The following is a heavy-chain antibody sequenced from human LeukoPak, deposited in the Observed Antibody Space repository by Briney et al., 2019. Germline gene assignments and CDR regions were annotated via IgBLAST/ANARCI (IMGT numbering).Heavy chain of an antibody. V-gene: IGHV3-23*01. J-gene: IGHJ4*02. D-gene: IGHD3-22*01. CDR2: ISDRGSRT. CDR1: GITLSNYG. Sequence: GGSLRLSCAVSGITLSNYGMSWVRQAPGKGLEWVAGISDRGSRTNYADSVKGRFTISTDHPKNTLYLQMNSLRAEDTAVYFCAKRGVVIRVILVGFHKEAYYFDSRGQGALVTVS. CDR3: AKRGVVIRVILVGFHKEAYYFDS.